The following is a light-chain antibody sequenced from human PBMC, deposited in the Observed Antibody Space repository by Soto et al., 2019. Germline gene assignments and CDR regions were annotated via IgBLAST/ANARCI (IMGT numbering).Light chain of an antibody. Sequence: QSVLTQPPSASGTPGQRVTISCSGSSSNIGSNYVYWYQQLPGMAPKLLIYRNNQRPSGVPDRFSGSKSGTSASLAISGLRSEDEADYYCAAWDDSLSVWVFGGGTKVTVL. CDR3: AAWDDSLSVWV. CDR1: SSNIGSNY. V-gene: IGLV1-47*01. CDR2: RNN. J-gene: IGLJ3*02.